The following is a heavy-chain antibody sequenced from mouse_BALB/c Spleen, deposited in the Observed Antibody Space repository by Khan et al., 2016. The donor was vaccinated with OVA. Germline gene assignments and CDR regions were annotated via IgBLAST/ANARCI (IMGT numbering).Heavy chain of an antibody. V-gene: IGHV2-6-1*01. Sequence: QMQLEESGPGLVAPSQSLSITCTISGFSLSNYGVHWVRQPPGKGLEWLVVIWSDGSPAYNSALNSRLSISKDNSKSQVFLKMNSLQTDDTAMYYGARQPYYHYYIMDYWGQGTSVTVSS. D-gene: IGHD2-10*01. CDR2: IWSDGSP. CDR3: ARQPYYHYYIMDY. CDR1: GFSLSNYG. J-gene: IGHJ4*01.